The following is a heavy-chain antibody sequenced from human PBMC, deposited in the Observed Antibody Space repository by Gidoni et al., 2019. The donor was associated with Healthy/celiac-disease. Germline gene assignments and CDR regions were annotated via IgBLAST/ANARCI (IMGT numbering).Heavy chain of an antibody. J-gene: IGHJ6*02. Sequence: QVQLQESGPGLVKPSETLSLTCTVSGGSISSYYWSWIRQPPGKGLEWIGYIYYSGSTNYNPSRKSRVTISVDTSKNQFSLKLSSVTAADTAVYYCARGGDGYYYYYGMDVWGQGTTVTVSS. CDR3: ARGGDGYYYYYGMDV. CDR1: GGSISSYY. CDR2: IYYSGST. D-gene: IGHD4-17*01. V-gene: IGHV4-59*01.